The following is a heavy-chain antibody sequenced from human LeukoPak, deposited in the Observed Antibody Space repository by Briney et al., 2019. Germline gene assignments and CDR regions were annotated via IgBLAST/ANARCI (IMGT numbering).Heavy chain of an antibody. CDR2: IIPIFGTA. CDR3: AREMIYDSSGYYHPFDY. J-gene: IGHJ4*02. D-gene: IGHD3-22*01. V-gene: IGHV1-69*13. CDR1: GGTFSSYA. Sequence: SVKVSCKASGGTFSSYAISWVRQAPGQGLEWMGGIIPIFGTANYAQKFQGRVTITADESTSTAYIELSSLRSEDTAVYYCAREMIYDSSGYYHPFDYWGQGTLVTVSS.